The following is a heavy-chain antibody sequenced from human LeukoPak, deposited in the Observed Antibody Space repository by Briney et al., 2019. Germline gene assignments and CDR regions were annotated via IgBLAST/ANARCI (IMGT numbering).Heavy chain of an antibody. D-gene: IGHD5-18*01. V-gene: IGHV4-39*07. CDR3: AKGAGGFSYYNWFDP. J-gene: IGHJ5*02. Sequence: GSLRLSCAASGFTVSSNYMSWVRQAPGKGLEWIGSIYYSGTTHYNPSLESRVTISVDTSKNQFSLKLASVTAADTAIYHCAKGAGGFSYYNWFDPWGQGTLVTVSS. CDR2: IYYSGTT. CDR1: GFTVSSNY.